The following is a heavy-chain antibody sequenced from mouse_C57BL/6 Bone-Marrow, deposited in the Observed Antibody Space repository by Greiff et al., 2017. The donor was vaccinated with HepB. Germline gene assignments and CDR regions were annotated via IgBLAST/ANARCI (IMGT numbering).Heavy chain of an antibody. CDR3: AEGTFTTVVATDY. CDR1: GYTFTSYW. Sequence: QVQLQQPGAELVKPGASVKMSCKASGYTFTSYWITWVKQRPGQGLEWIGDIYPGSGSTNYNEKFKSKATLTVDTSSSTAYMQLSSLTSEDSAVYYCAEGTFTTVVATDYWGQGTTLTVAS. V-gene: IGHV1-55*01. J-gene: IGHJ2*01. CDR2: IYPGSGST. D-gene: IGHD1-1*01.